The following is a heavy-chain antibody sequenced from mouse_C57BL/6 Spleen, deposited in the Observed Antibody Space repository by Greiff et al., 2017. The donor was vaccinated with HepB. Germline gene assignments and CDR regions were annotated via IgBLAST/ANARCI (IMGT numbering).Heavy chain of an antibody. Sequence: QVQLQQSGPELVKPGASVKISCKASGYAFSSSWMNWVKQRPGKGLEWIGRIYPGDGDTNYNGKFKGKATLTADKSSSTAYMQLSSLTSEDSAVYFGARGNYDYDWGFAYWGQGTLVTVSA. D-gene: IGHD2-4*01. CDR1: GYAFSSSW. J-gene: IGHJ3*01. CDR2: IYPGDGDT. V-gene: IGHV1-82*01. CDR3: ARGNYDYDWGFAY.